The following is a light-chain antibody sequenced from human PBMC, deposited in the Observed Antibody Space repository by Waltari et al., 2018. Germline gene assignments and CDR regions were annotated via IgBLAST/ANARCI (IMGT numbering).Light chain of an antibody. CDR1: QIISSY. CDR2: AAS. CDR3: QETYSTPRT. V-gene: IGKV1-39*01. Sequence: DIQMTQSPSSLSASVGDRVTITCRASQIISSYLNWYQQKPGKAPKLLIYAASSLQTGVPSRFSGSGSGTDFTLTISSLQPEDFATYYCQETYSTPRTFGQGTKL. J-gene: IGKJ2*01.